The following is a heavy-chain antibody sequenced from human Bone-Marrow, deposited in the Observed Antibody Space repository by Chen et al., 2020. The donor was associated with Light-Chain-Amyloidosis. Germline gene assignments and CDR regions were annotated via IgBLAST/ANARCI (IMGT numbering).Heavy chain of an antibody. V-gene: IGHV3-15*01. CDR3: SNDLDF. Sequence: EVQLVESGGGLVQPGGSLRLSCATSGFNFSSFGMSWVRQAPGKGLEWIGHIKSKTDGGAAYYAAPAKGRFIISRDDSKGTLYVQMNRLKAEDTAMYYCSNDLDFWGQGTLVAVSS. CDR2: IKSKTDGGAA. J-gene: IGHJ4*02. CDR1: GFNFSSFG.